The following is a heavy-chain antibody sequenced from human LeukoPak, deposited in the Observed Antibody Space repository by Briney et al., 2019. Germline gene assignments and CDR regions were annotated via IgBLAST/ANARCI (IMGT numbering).Heavy chain of an antibody. D-gene: IGHD3-22*01. V-gene: IGHV3-66*01. CDR2: IYSGGST. J-gene: IGHJ4*02. Sequence: PGGSLRLSCAASEFSVGSNYMTWVRQAPGKGLEWVSLIYSGGSTYYADSVKGRFTISRDNSKNTLYLQMNSLRAEDTAVYYCARGQELGKDQYYYDSSGYWSSFDYWGQGTLVTVSS. CDR1: EFSVGSNY. CDR3: ARGQELGKDQYYYDSSGYWSSFDY.